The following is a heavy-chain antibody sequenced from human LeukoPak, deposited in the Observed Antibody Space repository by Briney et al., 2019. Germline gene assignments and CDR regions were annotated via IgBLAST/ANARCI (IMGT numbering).Heavy chain of an antibody. CDR3: TTGAGYMDD. J-gene: IGHJ6*03. CDR2: IKSKADGATI. Sequence: GGSLRLSCAASGFTSSNVWMSWVRQAPGKGLEWVGRIKSKADGATIDYAEPVKDRFIISRDDSKNTLYLQMYSLKTEDTALYYCTTGAGYMDDWGKGTTVTVSS. V-gene: IGHV3-15*01. CDR1: GFTSSNVW.